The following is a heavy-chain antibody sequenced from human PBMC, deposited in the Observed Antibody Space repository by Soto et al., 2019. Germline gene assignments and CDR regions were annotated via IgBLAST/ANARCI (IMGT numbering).Heavy chain of an antibody. CDR3: ARDPKTTGGQHWAFNYFDS. J-gene: IGHJ4*02. D-gene: IGHD2-8*02. CDR2: ISYDGTNK. Sequence: QVQLVESGGGVVQPGRSLRLSCAASGFSFSISPMHWVRQAPGKGPEWVALISYDGTNKFYADSVKGRFTISRDNSKSTPYLHVDSLRPEDAAVYYCARDPKTTGGQHWAFNYFDSWGQGTLVTVSS. V-gene: IGHV3-30-3*01. CDR1: GFSFSISP.